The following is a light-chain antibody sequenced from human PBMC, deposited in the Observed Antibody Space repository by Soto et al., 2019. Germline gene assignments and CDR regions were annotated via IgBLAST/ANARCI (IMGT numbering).Light chain of an antibody. CDR2: GAS. Sequence: DIHVTPYPSSLSAPVGARVSIPCRASQSSDTYLCWYHQKPAKPPQLLIYGASTLQSGVPSIFSASGSGTHFPLTINSLQPEDFGTYSCQQSYSTPTFGQGTKVEI. CDR3: QQSYSTPT. J-gene: IGKJ1*01. V-gene: IGKV1-39*01. CDR1: QSSDTY.